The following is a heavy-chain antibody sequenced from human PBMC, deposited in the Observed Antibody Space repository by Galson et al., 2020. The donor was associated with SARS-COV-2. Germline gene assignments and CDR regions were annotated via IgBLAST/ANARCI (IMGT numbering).Heavy chain of an antibody. V-gene: IGHV1-8*01. Sequence: ASVKVSCKASGYTFTNYDINWVRQATGQGLEWMGWMNPKSGNTGLIQKFQGRVTMTRDTSTSTAYMELTSLRFDDTAVYYCARVWERGFSYGNLFDPWGQGTLVTVSS. J-gene: IGHJ5*02. D-gene: IGHD5-18*01. CDR1: GYTFTNYD. CDR3: ARVWERGFSYGNLFDP. CDR2: MNPKSGNT.